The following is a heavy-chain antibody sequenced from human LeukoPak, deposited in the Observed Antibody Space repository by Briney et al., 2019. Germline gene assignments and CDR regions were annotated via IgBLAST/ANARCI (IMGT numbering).Heavy chain of an antibody. D-gene: IGHD5-24*01. V-gene: IGHV4-59*01. CDR1: GSSISSYY. Sequence: SETLSLTCTVSGSSISSYYWSWIRQPPGKGLEWIGYIYYSGSTNYNPSLKSRVTISVDTSKNQFSLKLSSVTAADTAVYYCARGTAGWLQPNYFDYWGQGTLVTVSS. CDR3: ARGTAGWLQPNYFDY. J-gene: IGHJ4*02. CDR2: IYYSGST.